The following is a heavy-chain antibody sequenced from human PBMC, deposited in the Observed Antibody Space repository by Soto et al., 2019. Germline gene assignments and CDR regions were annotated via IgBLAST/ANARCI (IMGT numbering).Heavy chain of an antibody. CDR1: GDSVSGGPYS. CDR3: ARLRGYCTVDGCNGEYAMDV. V-gene: IGHV4-39*01. Sequence: SETLSLTCAVSGDSVSGGPYSWGWIRQPPGKGLEWIGLFYYRGNNHYTPSLESRVTISVDTSRNQFSLKMTSVTATDTALYYCARLRGYCTVDGCNGEYAMDVWGQGTPVTFSS. D-gene: IGHD2-8*02. J-gene: IGHJ6*02. CDR2: FYYRGNN.